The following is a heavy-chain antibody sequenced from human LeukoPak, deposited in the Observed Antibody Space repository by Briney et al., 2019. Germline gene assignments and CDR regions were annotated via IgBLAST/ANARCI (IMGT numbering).Heavy chain of an antibody. CDR1: GFTFSSYA. D-gene: IGHD4-17*01. Sequence: PGGSLRLSCAASGFTFSSYAMSWVRQSPGKGLEWVSAISGGGGSTYYADSVKGRFTISRDNSKNTLYLQMNSLRPEDTAVYYCAKDASTVTLHADYWGQGTLVTVSS. CDR3: AKDASTVTLHADY. CDR2: ISGGGGST. V-gene: IGHV3-23*01. J-gene: IGHJ4*02.